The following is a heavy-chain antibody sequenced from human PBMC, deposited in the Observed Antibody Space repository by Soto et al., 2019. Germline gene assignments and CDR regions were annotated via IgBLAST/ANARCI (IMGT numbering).Heavy chain of an antibody. J-gene: IGHJ6*02. CDR3: ARGGGGEYCSGGSCYDYYYYGMDV. V-gene: IGHV1-2*04. CDR1: GYTFTGYY. CDR2: INPNSGGT. D-gene: IGHD2-15*01. Sequence: QVPLVQSGAEVKKPGASVKVSCKASGYTFTGYYMHWVRQAPGQGLEWMGWINPNSGGTNYAQKFQGWVTMTRDTSISTAYMELSRLRSDDTAVYYCARGGGGEYCSGGSCYDYYYYGMDVWGQGTTVTVSS.